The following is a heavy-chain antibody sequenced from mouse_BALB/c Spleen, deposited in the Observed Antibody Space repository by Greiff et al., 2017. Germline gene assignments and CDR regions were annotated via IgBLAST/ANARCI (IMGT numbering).Heavy chain of an antibody. CDR2: ISYSGST. Sequence: EVKLVESGPGLVKPSQSLSLTCTVTGYSITSDYAWNWIRQFPGNKLEWMGYISYSGSTSYNPSLKSRISITRDTSKNQFFLQLNSVTTEDTATDYCARGEFITTGYAMDYWGQGTSVTVSS. D-gene: IGHD1-1*01. J-gene: IGHJ4*01. V-gene: IGHV3-2*02. CDR3: ARGEFITTGYAMDY. CDR1: GYSITSDYA.